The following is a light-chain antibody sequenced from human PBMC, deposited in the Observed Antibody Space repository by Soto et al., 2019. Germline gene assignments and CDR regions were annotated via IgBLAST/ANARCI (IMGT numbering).Light chain of an antibody. V-gene: IGKV3-15*01. CDR1: QSVSIN. Sequence: EIVITQSPGAVSVTTRERATLSCRASQSVSINLAWYQQKPGQAPRLLIYGASTRATGIPARFSGSGSGTEFTLTISRRQSEDFAVYFCQQYYKWSPDTFGAGTKVDIK. CDR2: GAS. J-gene: IGKJ3*01. CDR3: QQYYKWSPDT.